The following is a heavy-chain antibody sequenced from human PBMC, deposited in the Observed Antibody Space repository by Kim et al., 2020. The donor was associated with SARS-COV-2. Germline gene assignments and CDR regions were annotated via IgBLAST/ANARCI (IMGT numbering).Heavy chain of an antibody. J-gene: IGHJ5*02. D-gene: IGHD3-10*01. CDR3: AKPFSGSGINWFDP. CDR1: GFTFSSYA. Sequence: GGSLRLSCAASGFTFSSYAMSWVRQAPGKGLEWVSAISGSGGSTYYADSVKGRFTISRDNSKNTLYLQMNSLRAEDTALYYCAKPFSGSGINWFDPWGQGTLVTVSS. V-gene: IGHV3-23*01. CDR2: ISGSGGST.